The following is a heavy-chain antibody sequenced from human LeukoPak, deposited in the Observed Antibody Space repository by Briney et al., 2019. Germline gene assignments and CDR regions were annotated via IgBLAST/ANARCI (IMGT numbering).Heavy chain of an antibody. V-gene: IGHV3-30*03. CDR2: ISYDGSNK. D-gene: IGHD2-2*01. J-gene: IGHJ4*02. CDR1: GFTFSSYG. CDR3: VSSTSCYVGCFDY. Sequence: PGGSLRLSCAASGFTFSSYGMHWVRQAPGKGLEWVAVISYDGSNKYYADSVKGRFTISRDNSKNTLYLQMNSLRAEDTAVYYCVSSTSCYVGCFDYWGQGTLVTVSS.